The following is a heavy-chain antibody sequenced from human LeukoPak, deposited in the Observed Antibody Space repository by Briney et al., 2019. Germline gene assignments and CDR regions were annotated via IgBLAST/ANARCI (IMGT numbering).Heavy chain of an antibody. CDR3: RVQLWTPEYYFDY. D-gene: IGHD5-18*01. J-gene: IGHJ4*02. V-gene: IGHV1-24*01. Sequence: ASVKVSCKVSGYTLTELSMHWVRQAPGKGLEWMGGFDPEDGETIYAQKFQGRVTMTEDTSTDTAYMELSSLRSEDTAVYYCRVQLWTPEYYFDYWGQGTLVTVSS. CDR1: GYTLTELS. CDR2: FDPEDGET.